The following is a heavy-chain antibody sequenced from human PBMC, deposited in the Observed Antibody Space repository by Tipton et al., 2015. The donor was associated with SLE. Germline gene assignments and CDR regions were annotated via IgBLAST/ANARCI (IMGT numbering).Heavy chain of an antibody. J-gene: IGHJ4*02. CDR2: IKQDGNEK. CDR3: AREGITIFGVTKGYFDY. D-gene: IGHD3-3*01. CDR1: GFTFSSYW. Sequence: SLRLSCAASGFTFSSYWMSWVRQAPGKGLEWVANIKQDGNEKYYVDSVKGRFTISRDNAKNSLYLQMNSLRAEDTAVYYCAREGITIFGVTKGYFDYWGQGTLVTVSS. V-gene: IGHV3-7*01.